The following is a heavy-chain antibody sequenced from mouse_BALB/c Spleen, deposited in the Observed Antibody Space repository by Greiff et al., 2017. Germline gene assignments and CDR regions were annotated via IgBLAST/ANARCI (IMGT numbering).Heavy chain of an antibody. J-gene: IGHJ4*01. CDR1: GFTFSSFG. V-gene: IGHV5-17*02. D-gene: IGHD1-1*01. Sequence: EVMLVESGGGLVQPGGSRKLSCAASGFTFSSFGMHWVRQAPEKGLEWVAYISSGSSTIYYADTVKGRFTISRDNPKNTLFLQMTSLRSEDTAMYYCARSITTVVAQDYAMDYWGQGTSVTVSS. CDR2: ISSGSSTI. CDR3: ARSITTVVAQDYAMDY.